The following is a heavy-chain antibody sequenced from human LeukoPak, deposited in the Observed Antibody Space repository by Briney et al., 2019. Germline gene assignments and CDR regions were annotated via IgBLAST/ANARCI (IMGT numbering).Heavy chain of an antibody. J-gene: IGHJ6*02. V-gene: IGHV1-69*05. CDR2: IIPIFGTA. CDR3: ARGGPSRYFDWLLYYYYGMDV. Sequence: GASVKVSCKASGGTFSSYAISWVRQAPGQGLEWMGGIIPIFGTANYAQKFQGRVTMTRNTSISTAYMELSSLRSEDTAVYYCARGGPSRYFDWLLYYYYGMDVWGQGTTVTVSS. D-gene: IGHD3-9*01. CDR1: GGTFSSYA.